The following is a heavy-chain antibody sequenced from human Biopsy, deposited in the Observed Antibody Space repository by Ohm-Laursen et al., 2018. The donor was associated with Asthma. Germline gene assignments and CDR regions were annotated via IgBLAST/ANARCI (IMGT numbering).Heavy chain of an antibody. CDR2: HDHEEGGT. D-gene: IGHD4-17*01. CDR1: GYSLTDLT. Sequence: SVKVSCKVSGYSLTDLTMHWVRQGPGQGLEWMGGHDHEEGGTVNARRFQGRVTMTEDTSTNTAYMELSSLSSDDTAVYYCASDFPKDYVRYNFQFWGQGTLVTVSS. V-gene: IGHV1-24*01. J-gene: IGHJ4*02. CDR3: ASDFPKDYVRYNFQF.